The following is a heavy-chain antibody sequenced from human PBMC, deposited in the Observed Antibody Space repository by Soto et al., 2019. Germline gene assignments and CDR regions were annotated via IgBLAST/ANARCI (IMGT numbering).Heavy chain of an antibody. J-gene: IGHJ6*02. CDR1: GFSVTNSY. CDR2: LYSSGTT. Sequence: HPGGSLRLSCTVSGFSVTNSYINWVRQAPGKGLEWVSILYSSGTTYYADSVRGRFTVSRDDSKNTLFLHMNSLRADDTAVYYCAKQMYGGNSFGYYYYYGMDVWGQGTTVTVSS. V-gene: IGHV3-66*04. CDR3: AKQMYGGNSFGYYYYYGMDV. D-gene: IGHD2-21*02.